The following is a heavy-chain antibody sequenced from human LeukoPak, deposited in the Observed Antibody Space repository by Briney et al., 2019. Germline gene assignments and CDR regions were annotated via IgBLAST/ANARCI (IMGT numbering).Heavy chain of an antibody. CDR3: AKDLGIWFGESYFDS. Sequence: GGSLRLSCAASGFTFSNHGMHWARQAPGKGLEWVAVIWYDGSYKYYADSVKGRFTISRDNSKNTLYLQMNSLRAEDTAVYYCAKDLGIWFGESYFDSWGQGTLVTVSS. D-gene: IGHD3-10*01. CDR2: IWYDGSYK. CDR1: GFTFSNHG. J-gene: IGHJ4*02. V-gene: IGHV3-33*06.